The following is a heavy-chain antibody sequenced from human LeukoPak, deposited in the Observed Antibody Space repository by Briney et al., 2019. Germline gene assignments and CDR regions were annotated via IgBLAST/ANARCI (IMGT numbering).Heavy chain of an antibody. CDR3: APRNYDILTGYSSYGMDV. Sequence: SETLSLTCAVYGGSFSGYYWSWIRQPPGKGLEWIGEINHSGSTNYNPSLKSRVTISVDTSKNQFSLKLSSVTAADTAVYYCAPRNYDILTGYSSYGMDVWGKGPRSPSPQ. J-gene: IGHJ6*01. D-gene: IGHD3-9*01. CDR1: GGSFSGYY. CDR2: INHSGST. V-gene: IGHV4-34*01.